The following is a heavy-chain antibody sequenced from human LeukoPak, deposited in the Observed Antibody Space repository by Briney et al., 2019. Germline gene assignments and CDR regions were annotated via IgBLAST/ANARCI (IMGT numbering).Heavy chain of an antibody. CDR3: ARDWEGGYNYGHPTLTSDY. D-gene: IGHD5-18*01. Sequence: PGGSLRLSCTASGFTVSSNYMSWVRQAPGKGLEWVSVIYSGGTTYYADSVKGRFTISRDNSKNTLYLQMNSLRAEDTAVYYCARDWEGGYNYGHPTLTSDYWGQGTLVTVSS. CDR2: IYSGGTT. V-gene: IGHV3-66*01. CDR1: GFTVSSNY. J-gene: IGHJ4*02.